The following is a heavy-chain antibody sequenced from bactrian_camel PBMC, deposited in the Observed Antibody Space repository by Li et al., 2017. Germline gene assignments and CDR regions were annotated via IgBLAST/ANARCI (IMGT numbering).Heavy chain of an antibody. CDR2: IDRAGRT. D-gene: IGHD3*01. CDR1: EYAYSSNC. CDR3: AADPAHSCGAKWYDRTTFAY. V-gene: IGHV3S53*01. Sequence: HVQLVESGGGSVQAGGSLTLSCVASEYAYSSNCMAWFRQRPGNEREGIASIDRAGRTTYADSVKGRFTISHDKAKATLHLQMDSLEIEDTAMHFCAADPAHSCGAKWYDRTTFAYWGQGTQVTVS. J-gene: IGHJ6*01.